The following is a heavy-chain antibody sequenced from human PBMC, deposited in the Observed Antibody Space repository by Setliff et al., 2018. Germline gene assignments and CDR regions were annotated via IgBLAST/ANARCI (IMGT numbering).Heavy chain of an antibody. CDR3: ARDPKTFPHYYYYYGMDV. CDR2: ISVYNGKT. V-gene: IGHV1-18*01. D-gene: IGHD2-21*01. J-gene: IGHJ6*02. CDR1: GYTFTSYG. Sequence: GASVKVSCKASGYTFTSYGFSWVRQAPGQGLEWMGWISVYNGKTKYAQKFQGRVTMTTDTSASTAYMELSSLRSEDTAVYYCARDPKTFPHYYYYYGMDVWGQGTTVTVPS.